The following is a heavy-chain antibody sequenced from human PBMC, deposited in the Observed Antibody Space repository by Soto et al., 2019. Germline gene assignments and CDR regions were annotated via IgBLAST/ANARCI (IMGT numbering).Heavy chain of an antibody. V-gene: IGHV4-4*07. D-gene: IGHD1-1*01. CDR1: GASISGFY. J-gene: IGHJ5*02. Sequence: QVQLQESGPGLVKPSETLSLTCTVSGASISGFYWSWIRKSAGKGLEWIGRIYATGTTDYNPSLQSRVMMSVDTSKQQFSLKSRAVSAADTAVYYCVRDGTKTLRDWFDPWGQGISVTVSS. CDR2: IYATGTT. CDR3: VRDGTKTLRDWFDP.